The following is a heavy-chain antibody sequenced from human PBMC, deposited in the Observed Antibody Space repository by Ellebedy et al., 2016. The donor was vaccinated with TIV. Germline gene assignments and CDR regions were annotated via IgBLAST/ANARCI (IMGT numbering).Heavy chain of an antibody. V-gene: IGHV1-2*02. Sequence: AASVNVSCKASGYTFTGYYMHWVRQSPGQGLEWMGWINPNSGGTNYAQKFQGRVTMTRDTSISTAYMELSRLRSDDTAVYYCARDEWFGEFQHWGQGTLVTVSS. CDR2: INPNSGGT. J-gene: IGHJ1*01. CDR1: GYTFTGYY. CDR3: ARDEWFGEFQH. D-gene: IGHD3-10*01.